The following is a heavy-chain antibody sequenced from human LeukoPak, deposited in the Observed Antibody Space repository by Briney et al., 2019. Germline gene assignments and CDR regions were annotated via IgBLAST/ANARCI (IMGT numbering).Heavy chain of an antibody. V-gene: IGHV1-18*01. CDR1: GYSFSSHGINYG. Sequence: ASVKVSCNASGYSFSSHGINYGIIWVRQAPGQGLEWMGWISGENGNTNYGQKFQGRVTMTTHTSTSTAYMELRAPTSDDTAMYYCARELGNYFDYWGQGTLVTVSS. J-gene: IGHJ4*02. CDR2: ISGENGNT. CDR3: ARELGNYFDY. D-gene: IGHD3-16*01.